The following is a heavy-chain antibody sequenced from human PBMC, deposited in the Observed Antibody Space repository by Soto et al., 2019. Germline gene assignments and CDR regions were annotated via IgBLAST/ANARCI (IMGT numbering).Heavy chain of an antibody. D-gene: IGHD6-6*01. Sequence: QVQLQESGPGLVKPSQTLSLTCTVSGGSISSGGYYWSWIRQHPGKGLEWIGYIYYSGSTYYNPSLTSRVTLSVDTSKNQCSLKLSSVTAADTAVYYCARVSYSSSPRYYYDGMDVWGQGTTVTVSS. CDR2: IYYSGST. CDR1: GGSISSGGYY. V-gene: IGHV4-31*03. J-gene: IGHJ6*02. CDR3: ARVSYSSSPRYYYDGMDV.